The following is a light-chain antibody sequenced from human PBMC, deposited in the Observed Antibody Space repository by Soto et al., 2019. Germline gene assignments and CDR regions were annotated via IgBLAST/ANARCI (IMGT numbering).Light chain of an antibody. Sequence: ETVLTQSPGTLYFSPGERASLSCRASQSVDNSHVAWYQQRRGLPPRLLIYGASNRATGIPDRFSGSGSGADFTLTISRLESEDFAVYFCQQYGNSPPGTFGQGTRL. CDR3: QQYGNSPPGT. CDR1: QSVDNSH. V-gene: IGKV3-20*01. CDR2: GAS. J-gene: IGKJ5*01.